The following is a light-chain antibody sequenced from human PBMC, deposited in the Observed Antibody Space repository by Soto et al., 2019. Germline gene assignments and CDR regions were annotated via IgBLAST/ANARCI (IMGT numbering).Light chain of an antibody. Sequence: IVMTQSQATLSLSPGERATLSCRASQSVSSNLAWYQQKPGQAPRLLIYGASTRATGIPARCSGSGSGTEFTLTISSMQSEDFAVYYCQQYNNWQFCQGTKVDIK. CDR1: QSVSSN. CDR3: QQYNNWQ. V-gene: IGKV3-15*01. CDR2: GAS. J-gene: IGKJ1*01.